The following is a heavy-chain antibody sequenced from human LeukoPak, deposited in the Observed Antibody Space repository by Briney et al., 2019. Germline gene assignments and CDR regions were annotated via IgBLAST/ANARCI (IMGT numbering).Heavy chain of an antibody. D-gene: IGHD6-13*01. CDR1: GFTFSTYW. CDR2: INGDGGSR. J-gene: IGHJ4*02. CDR3: ASASSHRIAAGGDY. V-gene: IGHV3-74*01. Sequence: GGSLRLSCAASGFTFSTYWMHWVRQAPGKGLVWVSRINGDGGSRNYADSVKGRFIISRDNAKNTLYLQMNSLRAEDTAVYYCASASSHRIAAGGDYWGQGTLVTVSS.